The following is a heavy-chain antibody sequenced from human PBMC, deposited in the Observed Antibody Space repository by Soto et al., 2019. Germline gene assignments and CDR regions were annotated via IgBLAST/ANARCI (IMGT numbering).Heavy chain of an antibody. Sequence: GESLKISCKGSGYSFTTYWISWVRQMPGKGLEWMGRIDPTDSDTYYSPSFQGHVTFSADKSISTVYLQWSSLKASDTAMYYCATHDAQADRRWFDPWGQGTLVTVSS. CDR3: ATHDAQADRRWFDP. CDR2: IDPTDSDT. CDR1: GYSFTTYW. J-gene: IGHJ5*02. V-gene: IGHV5-10-1*01.